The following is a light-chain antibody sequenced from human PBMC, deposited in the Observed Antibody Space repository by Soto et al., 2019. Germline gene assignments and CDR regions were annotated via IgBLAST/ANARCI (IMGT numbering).Light chain of an antibody. CDR3: SSYTSSSTDV. CDR2: DVS. Sequence: QSVLTQPASVSGSPGQSITISCTGTSIDVGCYNYVSWYQQHPGKAPKLMIYDVSNRPSGVSNRFSGSKSGNTASLTISGLQAEDEADYYCSSYTSSSTDVFGTGTKVTVL. CDR1: SIDVGCYNY. V-gene: IGLV2-14*01. J-gene: IGLJ1*01.